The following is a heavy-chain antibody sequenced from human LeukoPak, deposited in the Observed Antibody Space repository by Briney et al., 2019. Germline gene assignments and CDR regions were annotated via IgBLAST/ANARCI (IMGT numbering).Heavy chain of an antibody. CDR3: ARGGPYCGGDCPRGYYYYYMDV. D-gene: IGHD2-21*02. CDR1: GGSFSGYY. V-gene: IGHV4-34*01. J-gene: IGHJ6*03. Sequence: SETLSLTCAVYGGSFSGYYWSWIRQPPGKGLEWIGEINHSGSTNYNPSLKSRVTISVDTSKNQFSLKLSSVTAADTAVYYCARGGPYCGGDCPRGYYYYYMDVWGKGTTVTVSS. CDR2: INHSGST.